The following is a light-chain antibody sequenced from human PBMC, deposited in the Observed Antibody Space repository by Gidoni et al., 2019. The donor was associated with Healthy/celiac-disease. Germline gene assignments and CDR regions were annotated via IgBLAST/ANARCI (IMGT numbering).Light chain of an antibody. CDR3: QQYDNLPLT. J-gene: IGKJ4*01. CDR1: QDISNY. Sequence: DLQMTHSPSSLSASVGDRVTITCQASQDISNYLNWYQQKPGKAPKLLIYAASNLETGVPSRFSGSGSGTDFTFTISSLQPEDIATYYCQQYDNLPLTFGGGTKVEIK. CDR2: AAS. V-gene: IGKV1-33*01.